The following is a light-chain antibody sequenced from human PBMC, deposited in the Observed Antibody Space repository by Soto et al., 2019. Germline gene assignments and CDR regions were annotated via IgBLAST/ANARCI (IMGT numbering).Light chain of an antibody. Sequence: QSALTQPASVSGSPGQSNTISCTGTSSDVGGYNYVSWYQQHPGKAPKLMIYDVSNRPSGVSNRFSGSKSGNTASLTISGLQAEDEADYYCSSYTSSTPVVFGGGTQLTVL. CDR1: SSDVGGYNY. CDR3: SSYTSSTPVV. V-gene: IGLV2-14*01. CDR2: DVS. J-gene: IGLJ2*01.